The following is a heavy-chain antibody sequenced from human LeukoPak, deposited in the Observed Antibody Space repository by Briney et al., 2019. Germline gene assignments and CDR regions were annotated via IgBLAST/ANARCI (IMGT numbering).Heavy chain of an antibody. J-gene: IGHJ4*02. V-gene: IGHV3-23*01. CDR1: GFTFSSYA. CDR3: AQRGRGAAAAFDY. Sequence: GGSLRLSCAASGFTFSSYAMSWVRQAPGKGPEWVSAISGSGGSTYYADSVKGRFTISRDNSKNTLYLQMNSLRAEDTAVYYCAQRGRGAAAAFDYWGQGTLVTVSS. D-gene: IGHD6-13*01. CDR2: ISGSGGST.